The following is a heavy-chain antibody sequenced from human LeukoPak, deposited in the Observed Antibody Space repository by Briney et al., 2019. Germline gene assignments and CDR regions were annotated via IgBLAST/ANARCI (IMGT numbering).Heavy chain of an antibody. J-gene: IGHJ1*01. CDR2: VYTSGGT. Sequence: SETLSLTCSVSGVSISSYYWSWIRQPPGKGLEWIGRVYTSGGTGYNPSLKSRVTMSADTSKRQFPLKLSSVTAAGTAVYYCATGSGYYRGAEYFEYWGQGTLVTVSS. CDR3: ATGSGYYRGAEYFEY. V-gene: IGHV4-4*07. CDR1: GVSISSYY. D-gene: IGHD3-22*01.